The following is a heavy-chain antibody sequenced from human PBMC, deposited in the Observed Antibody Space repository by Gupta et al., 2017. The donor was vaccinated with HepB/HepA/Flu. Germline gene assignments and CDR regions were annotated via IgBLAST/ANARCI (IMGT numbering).Heavy chain of an antibody. J-gene: IGHJ5*02. CDR3: ARSELPEDNWFDP. V-gene: IGHV1-2*04. CDR1: GYTFTGYY. D-gene: IGHD1-26*01. CDR2: INPNSGGT. Sequence: QVQLVQSGAEVKKPGASVTVSCKASGYTFTGYYMPWVRQAPGQGLEWMGWINPNSGGTNYAQKFQGWVTMTRDTSISTAYMELSRLRSDDTAVYYCARSELPEDNWFDPWGQGTLVTVSS.